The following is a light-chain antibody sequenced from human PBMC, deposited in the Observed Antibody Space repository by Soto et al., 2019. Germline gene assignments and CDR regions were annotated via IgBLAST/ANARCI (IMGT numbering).Light chain of an antibody. J-gene: IGKJ4*01. Sequence: IMMTQSPESLTLSLGERATISCKSNLSLLSNARDYLAWYQQKSGRPPKLLLYWASKRESGIPDRFVGSGSGTSFTLTINTLQSEDVAVYYCQQYFTTPLTFGGGTRLEIK. CDR3: QQYFTTPLT. V-gene: IGKV4-1*01. CDR1: LSLLSNARDY. CDR2: WAS.